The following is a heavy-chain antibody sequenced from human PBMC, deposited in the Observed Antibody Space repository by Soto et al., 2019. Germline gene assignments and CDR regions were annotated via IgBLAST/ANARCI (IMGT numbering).Heavy chain of an antibody. CDR3: ARVISPNYDFWSGPRAYGMDV. CDR1: GGSISSYY. D-gene: IGHD3-3*01. V-gene: IGHV4-59*01. J-gene: IGHJ6*02. Sequence: PSETLSLTCSVSGGSISSYYWSWIRQPPGKGLEWIGYIYYSGSTNYNPSLKSRVTISVDTSKNQFSLKLSSVTAADTAVYYCARVISPNYDFWSGPRAYGMDVWGQGTTVTVSS. CDR2: IYYSGST.